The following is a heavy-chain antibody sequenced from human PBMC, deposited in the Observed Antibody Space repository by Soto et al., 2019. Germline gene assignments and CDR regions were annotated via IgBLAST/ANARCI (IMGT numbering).Heavy chain of an antibody. J-gene: IGHJ4*02. V-gene: IGHV1-3*01. Sequence: QVQLVQSGAEVKKPGASVKVSCKASGYTFTSYAMHWVRQAPGQRLEWMGWINAGNGNTKYLQKFQGRVTINRDTAANTAYMELSRLRSEDTAVYYCARDPGYSDGYNWGQGTLVTVSS. CDR3: ARDPGYSDGYN. D-gene: IGHD5-18*01. CDR2: INAGNGNT. CDR1: GYTFTSYA.